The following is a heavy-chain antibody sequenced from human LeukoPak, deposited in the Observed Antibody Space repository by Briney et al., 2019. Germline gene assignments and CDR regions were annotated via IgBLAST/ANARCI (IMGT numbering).Heavy chain of an antibody. CDR2: INPNSGGT. V-gene: IGHV1-2*04. J-gene: IGHJ3*02. Sequence: ASVKVSCKASGYTSTGYYMHWVRQAPGQGLEWMGWINPNSGGTNYAQKFQGWVTMTRDTSISTAYMELSRLRSDGTAVYYCARSTDGYAFDIWGQGTMVTVSS. CDR3: ARSTDGYAFDI. CDR1: GYTSTGYY. D-gene: IGHD5-24*01.